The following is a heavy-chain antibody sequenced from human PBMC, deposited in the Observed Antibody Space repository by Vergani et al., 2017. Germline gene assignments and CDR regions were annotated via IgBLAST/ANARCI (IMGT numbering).Heavy chain of an antibody. Sequence: EVQLVESGGGLVQPGGSLRLSCAASGFTFSSYAMNWVRQAPGKGLEWVSYISSSGSTIYYADSVKGRFTISRDNATNSLYLQMNSLRAEDTAVYYCARDTGEPAGIFCNAFDIWGQGTMVTVSS. V-gene: IGHV3-48*03. J-gene: IGHJ3*02. D-gene: IGHD3-16*01. CDR3: ARDTGEPAGIFCNAFDI. CDR2: ISSSGSTI. CDR1: GFTFSSYA.